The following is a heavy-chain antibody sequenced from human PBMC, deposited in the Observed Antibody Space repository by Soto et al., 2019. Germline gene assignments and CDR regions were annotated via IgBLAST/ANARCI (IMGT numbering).Heavy chain of an antibody. V-gene: IGHV4-4*02. CDR2: IYHSGST. CDR3: ASVCVPGSTSCYAAFYYYGMDV. CDR1: GGSISSSNW. J-gene: IGHJ6*02. Sequence: QVQLQESGPGLVKPSGTLSLTCAVSGGSISSSNWWSWVRQPPGKGLERIGEIYHSGSTNYNPSLKSRVIISVDKSKNQCSLQLNSVTAADTAVYYCASVCVPGSTSCYAAFYYYGMDVWGQGTTVTVSS. D-gene: IGHD2-2*01.